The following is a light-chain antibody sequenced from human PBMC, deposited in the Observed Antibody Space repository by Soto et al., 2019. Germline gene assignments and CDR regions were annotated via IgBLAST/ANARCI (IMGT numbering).Light chain of an antibody. J-gene: IGKJ3*01. CDR2: DAS. CDR3: QQYDYLQLT. CDR1: QDIGKY. V-gene: IGKV1-33*01. Sequence: DIQMTQSPSSLSASVGDRVTITCQASQDIGKYLHWYQHKQGKAPKLLIYDASNLETGVPSRFSGSVSGIHLIFSIISLQLEDIATYYIQQYDYLQLTFGSGTTVDIK.